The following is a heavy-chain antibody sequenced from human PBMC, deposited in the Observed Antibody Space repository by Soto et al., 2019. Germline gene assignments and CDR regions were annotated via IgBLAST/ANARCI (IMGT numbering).Heavy chain of an antibody. CDR3: AREDYYDSLFDY. CDR1: GGSISSGGYS. V-gene: IGHV4-30-2*05. CDR2: IYHSGST. J-gene: IGHJ4*02. D-gene: IGHD3-22*01. Sequence: SETLSLTCAVSGGSISSGGYSWSWIRQPPGKGLEWIGYIYHSGSTYYNPSLKSRVTISVDTSKNQFSLKLSSVTAADTAVYYCAREDYYDSLFDYWGQGTLVTVS.